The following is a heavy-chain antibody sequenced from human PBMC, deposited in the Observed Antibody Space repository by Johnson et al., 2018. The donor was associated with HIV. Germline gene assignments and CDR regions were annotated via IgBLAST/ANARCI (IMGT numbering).Heavy chain of an antibody. V-gene: IGHV3-30*18. J-gene: IGHJ3*02. D-gene: IGHD6-19*01. Sequence: QVQVVESGGGVVQPGRSLRLSCAASGFTFRTYGMHWVRQAPGKGLEWVAVISFDGSNKYYADSVKGRFTISRDNSKNTLYLQMNSLRAEDTAVYYCAKGQWLDAFDIWGQGTMVTVSS. CDR2: ISFDGSNK. CDR1: GFTFRTYG. CDR3: AKGQWLDAFDI.